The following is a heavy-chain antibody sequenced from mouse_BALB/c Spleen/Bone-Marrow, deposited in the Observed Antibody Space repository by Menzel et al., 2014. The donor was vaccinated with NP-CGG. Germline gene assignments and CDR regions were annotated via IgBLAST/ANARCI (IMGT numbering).Heavy chain of an antibody. Sequence: EVQLVESGPGLVKPSQSLSLTCSVTGDSITSGYYWNWIRQFPGNKLEWMGYISYDGSNNYNPSLKNRISITRDTSKNQSFLKLNSVTTEDTATYYCARDQLRFDYWGQGTTLTVSS. CDR3: ARDQLRFDY. D-gene: IGHD1-1*01. V-gene: IGHV3-6*02. CDR1: GDSITSGYY. J-gene: IGHJ2*01. CDR2: ISYDGSN.